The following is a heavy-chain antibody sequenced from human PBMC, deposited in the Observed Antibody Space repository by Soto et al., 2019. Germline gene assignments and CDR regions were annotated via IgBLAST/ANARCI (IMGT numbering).Heavy chain of an antibody. V-gene: IGHV4-39*01. J-gene: IGHJ5*02. D-gene: IGHD2-15*01. CDR1: GGSISSSSYY. Sequence: SETMSLTRTVAGGSISSSSYYWGWIRRPPGKGLEWIGSIYYSGNTYYNPSLKSRVTISVDTSKNQFSLKLSSVTAADTAVYYCARSVVAATRWFDPWGQGTLVTVSS. CDR2: IYYSGNT. CDR3: ARSVVAATRWFDP.